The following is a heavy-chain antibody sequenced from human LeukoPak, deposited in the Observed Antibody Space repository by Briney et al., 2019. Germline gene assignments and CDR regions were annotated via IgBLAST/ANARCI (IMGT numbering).Heavy chain of an antibody. Sequence: SETLSLTWSISGGSISSSYWNWIRRPAGKGLEWIGRISTSGTTNYSPSLKGRPTMSIDTSKKQFSLNLRSVTAADTAMYYCARDMGGGWFDPWGQGALVTVSS. J-gene: IGHJ5*02. CDR3: ARDMGGGWFDP. V-gene: IGHV4-4*07. D-gene: IGHD1-26*01. CDR1: GGSISSSY. CDR2: ISTSGTT.